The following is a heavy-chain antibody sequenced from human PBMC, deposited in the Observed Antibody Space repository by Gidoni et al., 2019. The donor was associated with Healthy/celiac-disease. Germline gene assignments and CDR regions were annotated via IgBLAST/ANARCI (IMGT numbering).Heavy chain of an antibody. CDR3: AKETWAVGGESPGLDY. V-gene: IGHV3-43*01. J-gene: IGHJ4*02. Sequence: EVQLVESGVVVVQPGGSVRPSCAASGLTFAVYTMDWVREAPGKGREWGSLISWEGGSIYYADSVKGRFSTSRDKSKNSRYLQMKSLRTEDTALYNCAKETWAVGGESPGLDYWGKGTLVTVSS. CDR1: GLTFAVYT. D-gene: IGHD3-16*01. CDR2: ISWEGGSI.